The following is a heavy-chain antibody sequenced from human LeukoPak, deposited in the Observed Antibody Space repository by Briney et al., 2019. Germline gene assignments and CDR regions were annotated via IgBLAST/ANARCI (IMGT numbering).Heavy chain of an antibody. CDR3: ARERSRGGAFDI. V-gene: IGHV1-2*02. J-gene: IGHJ3*02. D-gene: IGHD3-16*01. CDR1: GYTFTGYY. CDR2: INPNSGGT. Sequence: ASVRVSCKASGYTFTGYYMHWVRQAPGQGLEWMGWINPNSGGTNYAQKFQGRVTMTRDTSISTAYMELSRLRSDDTAVYYCARERSRGGAFDIWGQGTMVTVSS.